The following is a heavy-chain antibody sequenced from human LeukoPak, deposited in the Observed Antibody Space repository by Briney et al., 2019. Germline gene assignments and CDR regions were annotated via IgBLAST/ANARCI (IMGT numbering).Heavy chain of an antibody. Sequence: ASLRVSSKASGYTFTVYYMHWVRQAPGRGLEWMGWTYPNSGGTNYAQKFQGRVTMTRDTSMSTAYMELSRLRSDDTAVYYCARLILRLGSGSPDFSSWFDPWGQGTLVTVSS. J-gene: IGHJ5*02. D-gene: IGHD3-10*01. CDR3: ARLILRLGSGSPDFSSWFDP. V-gene: IGHV1-2*02. CDR2: TYPNSGGT. CDR1: GYTFTVYY.